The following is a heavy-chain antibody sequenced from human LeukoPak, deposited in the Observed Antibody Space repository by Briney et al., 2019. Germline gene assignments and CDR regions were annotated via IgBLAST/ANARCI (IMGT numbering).Heavy chain of an antibody. J-gene: IGHJ4*02. D-gene: IGHD5-18*01. CDR3: ARAPGEYNFGSFDY. CDR2: ISGSGGST. Sequence: GGSLRLSCAASGFTFSSCAVSWVRQAPGKGLEWVSTISGSGGSTYYADSVKGRFTISRDNSQNTLYLQMNSLRAEDTAIYFCARAPGEYNFGSFDYWGQGALVTVSS. V-gene: IGHV3-23*01. CDR1: GFTFSSCA.